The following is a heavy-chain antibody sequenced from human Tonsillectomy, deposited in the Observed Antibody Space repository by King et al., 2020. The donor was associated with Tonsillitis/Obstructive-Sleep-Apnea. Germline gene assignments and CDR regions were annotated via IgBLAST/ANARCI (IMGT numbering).Heavy chain of an antibody. J-gene: IGHJ2*01. V-gene: IGHV5-51*01. CDR3: ARHSVSTCTSTSCQGYFDL. D-gene: IGHD2-2*01. Sequence: QLVQSGAEVKKPGESLMISCQGSGYSFTHYWIAWVRQMPGKGLEWMGIIYPGDSDTRYSPSFQGQVTISADKFVSAAYLEWSSMKASDTAIYYCARHSVSTCTSTSCQGYFDLWGRGTLVTVSS. CDR1: GYSFTHYW. CDR2: IYPGDSDT.